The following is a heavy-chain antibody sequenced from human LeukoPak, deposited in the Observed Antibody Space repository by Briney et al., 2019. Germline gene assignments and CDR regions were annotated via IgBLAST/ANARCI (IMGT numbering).Heavy chain of an antibody. Sequence: SETLSLTCTVSGGSISSGDYYWSWIRQPPGKGLEWIGYIYYSGSTYYNPSLKSRVTISVDTSKNQFSLKVTSVTAADTAVYYCARVGRYYDALTGYATGGSPFDYWGQGTPVTVSS. D-gene: IGHD3-9*01. CDR3: ARVGRYYDALTGYATGGSPFDY. CDR1: GGSISSGDYY. J-gene: IGHJ4*02. V-gene: IGHV4-30-4*01. CDR2: IYYSGST.